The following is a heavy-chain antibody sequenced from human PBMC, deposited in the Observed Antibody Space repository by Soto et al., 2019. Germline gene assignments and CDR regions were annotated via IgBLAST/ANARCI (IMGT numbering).Heavy chain of an antibody. D-gene: IGHD3-16*01. Sequence: GASVKVSCKASGCTFTGYYMHWVRQAPGQGLEWMGWINPNSGGTNYAQKFQGWVTMTRDTSISTAYMELSRLRSDDTAVYYCAREGDRPYYYYGMDVWGQGTTVTVSS. CDR2: INPNSGGT. CDR1: GCTFTGYY. J-gene: IGHJ6*02. CDR3: AREGDRPYYYYGMDV. V-gene: IGHV1-2*04.